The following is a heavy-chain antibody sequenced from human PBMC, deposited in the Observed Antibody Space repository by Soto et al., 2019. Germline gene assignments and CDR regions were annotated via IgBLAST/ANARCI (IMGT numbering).Heavy chain of an antibody. CDR2: ITYDGTNK. J-gene: IGHJ6*02. CDR1: GFTLSSYG. Sequence: QVQLVESGGGVVQPGRSLRLSCAASGFTLSSYGMHWVRQAPGKGLEWVAVITYDGTNKNYADSVKGRFTISRDNSKNTLYLQMNSLRAEDTAVYYCAKDLLRPGRAYGMDVWGQGTTVTVSS. V-gene: IGHV3-30*18. CDR3: AKDLLRPGRAYGMDV.